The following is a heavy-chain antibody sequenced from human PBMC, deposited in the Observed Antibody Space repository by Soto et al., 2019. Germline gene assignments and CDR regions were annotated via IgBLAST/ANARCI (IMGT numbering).Heavy chain of an antibody. CDR1: GYTFDDYA. J-gene: IGHJ2*01. CDR3: AKDRVGQQLTNWYFDL. D-gene: IGHD6-13*01. Sequence: EVQLVESGGGLVQPGRSLRLSCAASGYTFDDYAMHWVRQAPGKGLEWVSGISWNSGSIGYADSVKGRFTISRDNAKNSLYLQMNSLRAEDTALYYCAKDRVGQQLTNWYFDLWGRGTLVTVSS. CDR2: ISWNSGSI. V-gene: IGHV3-9*01.